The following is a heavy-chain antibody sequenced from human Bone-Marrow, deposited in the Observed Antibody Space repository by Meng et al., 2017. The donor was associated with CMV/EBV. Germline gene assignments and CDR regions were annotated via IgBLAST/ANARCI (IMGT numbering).Heavy chain of an antibody. CDR3: VRDHNWGPDY. CDR2: IYPNSGGT. CDR1: EYRFSAHY. D-gene: IGHD1-1*01. Sequence: VPVVQPGGEVNSPGAPGKVSVQPPEYRFSAHYMHWGRQAPGQGLEWMGWIYPNSGGTHYAQKFQDRVTMTRDTSISTVYMELSRLTSDDTAVYYCVRDHNWGPDYWGQGTLVTVSS. J-gene: IGHJ4*02. V-gene: IGHV1-2*02.